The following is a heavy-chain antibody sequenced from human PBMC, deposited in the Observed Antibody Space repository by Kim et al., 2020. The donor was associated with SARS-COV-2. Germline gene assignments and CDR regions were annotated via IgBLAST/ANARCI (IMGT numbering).Heavy chain of an antibody. CDR1: GFTFSNYW. Sequence: GGSLRLSCAASGFTFSNYWMHWVRQVPGKGLAWVSLINSDGSWTNYADSARGRFTISRDNAKNTVALQMHGLRAEDTAVSYCARERGGGNEDSWGQGTL. CDR3: ARERGGGNEDS. CDR2: INSDGSWT. V-gene: IGHV3-74*01. D-gene: IGHD2-15*01. J-gene: IGHJ4*02.